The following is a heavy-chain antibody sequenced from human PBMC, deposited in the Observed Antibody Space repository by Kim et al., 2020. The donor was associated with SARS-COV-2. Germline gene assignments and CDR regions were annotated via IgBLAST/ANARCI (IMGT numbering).Heavy chain of an antibody. CDR3: ARGQSGTNSAFDY. CDR2: VNPSDGTT. CDR1: GYTFTTYY. J-gene: IGHJ4*02. Sequence: ASVKVSCKASGYTFTTYYMHWVRQAPGEGLEWIGIVNPSDGTTGYAQNFRDRVTMTRDRSTSTVYMELSSLTSEDTAVFYCARGQSGTNSAFDYWGQGTLVTVSS. D-gene: IGHD2-8*01. V-gene: IGHV1-46*01.